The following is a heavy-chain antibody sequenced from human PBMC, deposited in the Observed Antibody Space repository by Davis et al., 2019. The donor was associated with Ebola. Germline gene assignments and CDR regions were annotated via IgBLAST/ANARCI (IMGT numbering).Heavy chain of an antibody. J-gene: IGHJ4*02. Sequence: GGSLRLSCAASGFTFSSYSMNWVRQAPGKGLEWVSYISSSSSTIYYADSVKGRFTISRDNAKNSLYLQMNSLRAEDTAVYYCAKNSGSSGWPVDYWGQGTLVTVSS. CDR3: AKNSGSSGWPVDY. CDR1: GFTFSSYS. D-gene: IGHD6-19*01. CDR2: ISSSSSTI. V-gene: IGHV3-48*01.